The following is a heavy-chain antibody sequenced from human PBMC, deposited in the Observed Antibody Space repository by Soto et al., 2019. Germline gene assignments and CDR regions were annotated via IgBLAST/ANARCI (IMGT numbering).Heavy chain of an antibody. CDR3: ATSSGALAASFPYYFDY. V-gene: IGHV3-11*01. J-gene: IGHJ4*02. CDR1: GFRFNDYY. Sequence: LRLSCAAAGFRFNDYYMTWIRQAPGKGLEWVSYISSGSSTIYYAHSVKGRFTISRDNAKNSLYLQMNSLRAGDTAVYYCATSSGALAASFPYYFDYWGQGTLVTVSS. CDR2: ISSGSSTI. D-gene: IGHD6-25*01.